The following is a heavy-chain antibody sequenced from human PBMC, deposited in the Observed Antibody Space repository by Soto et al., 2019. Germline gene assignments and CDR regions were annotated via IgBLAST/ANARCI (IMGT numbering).Heavy chain of an antibody. V-gene: IGHV3-73*01. J-gene: IGHJ4*02. Sequence: QPGGSLRLSCAASGFTFSGSAMHWVRQASGKGLEWVGRIRSKANSYATAYAASVKGRFTISRDDSKNTAYLQMNSLKTEDTAVYYCTSPYDFWSGSPPRGQYWGQGTLVTVSS. CDR2: IRSKANSYAT. D-gene: IGHD3-3*01. CDR1: GFTFSGSA. CDR3: TSPYDFWSGSPPRGQY.